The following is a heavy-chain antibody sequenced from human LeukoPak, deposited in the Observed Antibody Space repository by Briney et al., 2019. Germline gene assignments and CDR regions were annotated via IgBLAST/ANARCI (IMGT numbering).Heavy chain of an antibody. CDR3: ARGREGDPYYYYYGMDV. CDR1: GGTFSSYA. D-gene: IGHD3-16*01. Sequence: SVKVSCKASGGTFSSYAISWVRQAPGRGLEWMGGIIPIFGTANYAQKFQGRVTITADESTSTAYMELSSLRSEDTAVYYCARGREGDPYYYYYGMDVWGQGTTVTVSS. CDR2: IIPIFGTA. J-gene: IGHJ6*02. V-gene: IGHV1-69*13.